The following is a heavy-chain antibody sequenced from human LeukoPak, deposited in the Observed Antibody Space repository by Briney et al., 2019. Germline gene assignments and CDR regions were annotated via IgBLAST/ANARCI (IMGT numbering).Heavy chain of an antibody. J-gene: IGHJ4*02. D-gene: IGHD4-17*01. CDR2: INPNSGGT. V-gene: IGHV1-2*02. Sequence: ASVTVSCKASGYTFTGYYMHWVRQAPGQGLEWMGWINPNSGGTNYAQKFQGRVTMTRDTSISTAYMELSRLRSDDTAVYYCARDGVTTVTTYDYWGQGTLVTVSS. CDR1: GYTFTGYY. CDR3: ARDGVTTVTTYDY.